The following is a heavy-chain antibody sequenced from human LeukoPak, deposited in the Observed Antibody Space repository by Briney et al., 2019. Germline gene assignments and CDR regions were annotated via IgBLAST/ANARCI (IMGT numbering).Heavy chain of an antibody. J-gene: IGHJ6*03. CDR2: IYNGGST. Sequence: SETLSLTCTVSGGSISGYYWGWIRQPPGKGLEWIGYIYNGGSTNYSPSLKSRVSMSVDTSKNQLSLWLTSVTAADTAVYYCAKLSDISLAGGGYYYYMDVWGKGTTVTVSS. V-gene: IGHV4-59*01. CDR1: GGSISGYY. CDR3: AKLSDISLAGGGYYYYMDV. D-gene: IGHD4-23*01.